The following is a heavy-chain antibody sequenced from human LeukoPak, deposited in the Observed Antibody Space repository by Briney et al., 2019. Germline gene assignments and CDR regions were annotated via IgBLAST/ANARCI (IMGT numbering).Heavy chain of an antibody. J-gene: IGHJ3*02. Sequence: ASVKVSCKASGYTFTGYYMRWVRQAPGQGLEWMGWINPNSGGTNCAQKFQGRVTMTRDTSISTAYMELSRLRSDDTAVYYCARVFRQWLVRNAFDIWGQGTMVTVSS. V-gene: IGHV1-2*02. CDR1: GYTFTGYY. CDR2: INPNSGGT. CDR3: ARVFRQWLVRNAFDI. D-gene: IGHD6-19*01.